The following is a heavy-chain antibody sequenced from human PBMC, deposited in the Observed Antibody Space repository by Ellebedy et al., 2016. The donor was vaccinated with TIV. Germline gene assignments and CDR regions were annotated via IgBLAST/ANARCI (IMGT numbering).Heavy chain of an antibody. Sequence: PGGSLRLSCAASGFTFSSYSMNWVRQAPGKGLEWVSSISSSSSYIYYADSVKGRFTISRDNAKNSLYLQMNSLRAEDTAGYYCARVFSTTVTVAFDIWGQGTMVTVSS. CDR1: GFTFSSYS. J-gene: IGHJ3*02. V-gene: IGHV3-21*01. CDR2: ISSSSSYI. CDR3: ARVFSTTVTVAFDI. D-gene: IGHD4-17*01.